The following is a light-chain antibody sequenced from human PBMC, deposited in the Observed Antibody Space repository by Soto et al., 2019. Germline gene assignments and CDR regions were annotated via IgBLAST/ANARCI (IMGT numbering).Light chain of an antibody. CDR2: EVS. J-gene: IGLJ1*01. CDR1: SRDVGGYNY. Sequence: QSALTQPASVSGSPEQSITISCTGTSRDVGGYNYVSWYQQHPGKAPKLMIYEVSNRPSGVSNRFSGSKSGNTASLTISGLQAEDEADYYCSSYTSSSTYVFGTGTKVTVL. CDR3: SSYTSSSTYV. V-gene: IGLV2-14*01.